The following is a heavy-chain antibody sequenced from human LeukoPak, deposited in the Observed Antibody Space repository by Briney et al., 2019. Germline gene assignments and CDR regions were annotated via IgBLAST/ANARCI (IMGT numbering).Heavy chain of an antibody. CDR1: GFTFSSYG. Sequence: PGRSLRLSCAASGFTFSSYGMHWVRQAPGKGLEWVAVIRYDGSNKYYADSVKGRFTISRDNSKNTLYLQMNSLRAEDTAVYYCATWPVGAKGFDYWGQGTLVTVSS. CDR3: ATWPVGAKGFDY. J-gene: IGHJ4*02. D-gene: IGHD1-26*01. CDR2: IRYDGSNK. V-gene: IGHV3-33*01.